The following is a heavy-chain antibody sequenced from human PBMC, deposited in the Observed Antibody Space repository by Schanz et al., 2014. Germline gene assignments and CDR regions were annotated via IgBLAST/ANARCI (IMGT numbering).Heavy chain of an antibody. J-gene: IGHJ4*02. V-gene: IGHV3-23*01. Sequence: EGQLLQSGGGLIQPGGSLRLSCEASGFTFSSSALSWVRQAPGKGLEWVSTISASGGSTYYADSVKGRFTISRDNAKITLYLQMNSLRAEDTAVYYCARDSRPNYDFLTAYYSIDYWGQGTLVTVSS. CDR1: GFTFSSSA. CDR2: ISASGGST. CDR3: ARDSRPNYDFLTAYYSIDY. D-gene: IGHD3-9*01.